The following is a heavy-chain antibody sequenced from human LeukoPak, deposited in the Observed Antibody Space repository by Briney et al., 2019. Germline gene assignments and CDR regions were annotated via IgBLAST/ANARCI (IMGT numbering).Heavy chain of an antibody. J-gene: IGHJ4*02. CDR2: ISAYNGNK. Sequence: GASVKVSCKASGYTFTDFGISWVRQAPGRGLEWMGWISAYNGNKNYVQKFQGRVTMTTDTSTSTAYMELTSLRSDDTAMYYCTRDLGVDTTMIFFDYWGQGTLVTVSS. CDR3: TRDLGVDTTMIFFDY. D-gene: IGHD5-18*01. CDR1: GYTFTDFG. V-gene: IGHV1-18*01.